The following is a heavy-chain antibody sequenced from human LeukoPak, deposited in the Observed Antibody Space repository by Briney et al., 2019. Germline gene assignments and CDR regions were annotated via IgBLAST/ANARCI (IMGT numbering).Heavy chain of an antibody. Sequence: GGSLILSCAASELTGSHNYVSWVRQAPGKGLEWVSAIHTSDDTCYADSVKGRFTISRDTSKNTLYLQINSLRVEDTGVYYCIVFGDSNHWGQGTLVTVSS. J-gene: IGHJ5*02. CDR3: IVFGDSNH. CDR1: ELTGSHNY. D-gene: IGHD4-17*01. V-gene: IGHV3-53*01. CDR2: IHTSDDT.